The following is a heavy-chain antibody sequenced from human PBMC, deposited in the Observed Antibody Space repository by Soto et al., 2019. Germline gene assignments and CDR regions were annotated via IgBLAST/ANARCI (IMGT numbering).Heavy chain of an antibody. CDR3: ARDLRSHFDY. J-gene: IGHJ4*01. CDR1: GFTFSRNW. CDR2: IRGDGATT. Sequence: PGGSLRLSCAAAGFTFSRNWRYWVRQAPGKGLVWISSIRGDGATTTYADSVKGRFTISRDNAKNTLFLQVNSLRAEDTAVYYCARDLRSHFDYWGHGTLVTVSS. V-gene: IGHV3-74*01.